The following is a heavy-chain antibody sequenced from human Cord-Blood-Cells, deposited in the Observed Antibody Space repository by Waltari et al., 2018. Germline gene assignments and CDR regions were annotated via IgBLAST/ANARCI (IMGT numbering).Heavy chain of an antibody. CDR2: IYHSGST. V-gene: IGHV4-38-2*02. D-gene: IGHD4-4*01. CDR3: ARVNYSNYFDY. J-gene: IGHJ4*02. CDR1: GYSISSGYY. Sequence: QVQLQESGPGLVKPSETLSLPCTVPGYSISSGYYWGWIRQPPGKGLEWIGSIYHSGSTYYNPSLKSRVTISVDTSKNQFSLKLSSVTAADTAVYYCARVNYSNYFDYWGQGTLVTVSS.